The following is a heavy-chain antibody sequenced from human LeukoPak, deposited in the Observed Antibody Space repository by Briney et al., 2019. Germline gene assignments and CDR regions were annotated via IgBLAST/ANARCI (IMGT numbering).Heavy chain of an antibody. J-gene: IGHJ4*02. V-gene: IGHV3-48*03. D-gene: IGHD3-16*01. CDR3: ARRAGAYTHPYDY. CDR1: GFTFSSYE. CDR2: ISSSGSTI. Sequence: GGSLRLSCAASGFTFSSYEMNWVRQAPGKGLEWVSYISSSGSTIYYADSVKGRFTISIDNSKNTLYLQMDSLRAEDTAVYYCARRAGAYTHPYDYWGQGTLVTVSS.